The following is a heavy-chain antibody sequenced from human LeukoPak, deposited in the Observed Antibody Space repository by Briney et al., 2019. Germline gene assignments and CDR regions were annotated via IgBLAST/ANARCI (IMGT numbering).Heavy chain of an antibody. CDR2: ISDGDGNT. Sequence: PGGSLRLSCAASGFTSSIYAMSWVRQAPGKGLEWVSTISDGDGNTYYADSVKGRFTISRDNSKNTLYLQMNSLRAEDTAVYYCAKAGGPYDSSGYYSFDPWGQGTLVTVSS. D-gene: IGHD3-22*01. CDR3: AKAGGPYDSSGYYSFDP. V-gene: IGHV3-23*01. J-gene: IGHJ5*02. CDR1: GFTSSIYA.